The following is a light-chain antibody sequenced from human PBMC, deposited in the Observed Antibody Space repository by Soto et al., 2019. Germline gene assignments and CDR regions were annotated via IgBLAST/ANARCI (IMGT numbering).Light chain of an antibody. Sequence: EIVMTQSPATLSLSPGERATLSFWASHSVTTHLAWFQQRPGQTPRLLIYDASTRAPGIPARFSGRGSGADFTLTISSLEPEDFAVYYWQQRSDSITFGQGTRLEIK. CDR3: QQRSDSIT. J-gene: IGKJ5*01. CDR1: HSVTTH. V-gene: IGKV3-11*01. CDR2: DAS.